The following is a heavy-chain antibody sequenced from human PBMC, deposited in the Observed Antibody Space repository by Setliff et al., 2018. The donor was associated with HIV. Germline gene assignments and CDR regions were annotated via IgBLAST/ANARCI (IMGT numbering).Heavy chain of an antibody. V-gene: IGHV4-34*01. Sequence: SETLSLTCAVYGGSFSGYYWIWIRQPPGKGLEWIGEINHSGSTNYNPSLKSRVTISVDTSKNQFSLKLSSVTAADTAVYYCARIPRRGRYCSGGSCYSRYGMDVWGQGTTVTVSS. CDR1: GGSFSGYY. J-gene: IGHJ6*02. CDR3: ARIPRRGRYCSGGSCYSRYGMDV. D-gene: IGHD2-15*01. CDR2: INHSGST.